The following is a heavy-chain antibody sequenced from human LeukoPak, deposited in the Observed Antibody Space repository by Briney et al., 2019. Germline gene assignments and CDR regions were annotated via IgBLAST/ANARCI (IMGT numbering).Heavy chain of an antibody. D-gene: IGHD3-22*01. V-gene: IGHV4-34*01. Sequence: SETLSLTCAVYGGSFSGYYWSWIRQPPGKGLEWIGEINHSGSTNYNPSLKSRVTISVDTSKNQFSLKLSSVTAAGTAVYYCARGVRRYDSSGYYWGYYYYGMDVWGQGTTVTVSS. CDR3: ARGVRRYDSSGYYWGYYYYGMDV. CDR1: GGSFSGYY. CDR2: INHSGST. J-gene: IGHJ6*02.